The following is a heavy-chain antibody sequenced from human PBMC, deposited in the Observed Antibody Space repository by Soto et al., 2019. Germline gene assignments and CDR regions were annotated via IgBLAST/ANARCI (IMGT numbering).Heavy chain of an antibody. CDR2: IRYDGSNK. D-gene: IGHD1-26*01. Sequence: GSRRLSCAAAGFTFGSYGRGWVREAPGKGLGWVAVIRYDGSNKYYAESVKGRFTISRDNSKNTLYLQMNSLRAEDTAVYYCARDSAIVGATLAYDSSGVDVWGQGPTVTVSS. CDR1: GFTFGSYG. CDR3: ARDSAIVGATLAYDSSGVDV. V-gene: IGHV3-33*01. J-gene: IGHJ6*02.